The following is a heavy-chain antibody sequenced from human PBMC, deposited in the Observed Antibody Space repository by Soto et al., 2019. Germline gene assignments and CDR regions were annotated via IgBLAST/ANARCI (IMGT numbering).Heavy chain of an antibody. Sequence: EASVKVSCKASGYTFTGYYMHWVRQAPGQGLEWMGWINPNSGGTNYAQKFQGRVTMTRDTSISTAYMELSRLRSDDTAVYYCARKLLPLGYYYYYYGMDVWGQGTTVTVSS. D-gene: IGHD2-15*01. CDR2: INPNSGGT. V-gene: IGHV1-2*02. CDR3: ARKLLPLGYYYYYYGMDV. CDR1: GYTFTGYY. J-gene: IGHJ6*02.